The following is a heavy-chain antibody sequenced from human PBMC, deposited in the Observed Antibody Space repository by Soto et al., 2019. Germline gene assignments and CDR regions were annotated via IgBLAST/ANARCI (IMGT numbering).Heavy chain of an antibody. CDR3: ARAYCGGDCYGNIDY. J-gene: IGHJ4*02. CDR1: GGSISSGDYY. CDR2: IYYSGST. D-gene: IGHD2-21*02. Sequence: QVQLQESGPGLVKPSQTLSLTCTVSGGSISSGDYYWSWIRQPPGKGLEWIGYIYYSGSTYYNPSLKRRVTISVDTSKNQFSLKLSSVTAADTAVYYCARAYCGGDCYGNIDYWGQGTLVTVSS. V-gene: IGHV4-30-4*01.